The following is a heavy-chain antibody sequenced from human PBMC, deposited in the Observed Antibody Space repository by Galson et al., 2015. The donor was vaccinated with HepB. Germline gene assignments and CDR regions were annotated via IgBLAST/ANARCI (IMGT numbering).Heavy chain of an antibody. Sequence: SVKVSCKASGYTFTSYAMHWVRQAPGQRLEWMGWINAGNGNTKYSQKFQGRVTITRDTSASTAYMELSSLRSEDTAMYYCARVSASGPHQDIVGALYFDYWGQGTLVTVSS. CDR2: INAGNGNT. CDR1: GYTFTSYA. J-gene: IGHJ4*02. V-gene: IGHV1-3*01. D-gene: IGHD2-15*01. CDR3: ARVSASGPHQDIVGALYFDY.